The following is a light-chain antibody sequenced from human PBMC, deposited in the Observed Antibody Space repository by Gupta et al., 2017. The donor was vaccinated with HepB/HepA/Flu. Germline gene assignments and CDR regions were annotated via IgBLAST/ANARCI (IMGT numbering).Light chain of an antibody. J-gene: IGLJ3*02. Sequence: QSVLTQPPSASGAPGQRVTLSCSGSSSNIGSNTVNWYHQLPGTAPKLLIYSSNQRPSGVPDRFSGSKSGTSASLAISGLQSEDEADYYCVAWDDSLNGLVFGGGTKLTVL. CDR3: VAWDDSLNGLV. CDR1: SSNIGSNT. CDR2: SSN. V-gene: IGLV1-44*01.